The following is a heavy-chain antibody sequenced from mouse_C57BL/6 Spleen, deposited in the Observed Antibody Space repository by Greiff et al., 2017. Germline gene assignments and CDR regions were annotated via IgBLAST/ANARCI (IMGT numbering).Heavy chain of an antibody. CDR1: GFNIKDYY. D-gene: IGHD2-1*01. CDR3: TVYGNWYFDV. CDR2: IDPEDGDT. V-gene: IGHV14-1*01. Sequence: VQLQQSGAELVRPGASVKLSCTASGFNIKDYYMHWVTQRPEQGLEWIGRIDPEDGDTEYAPKFQGKATMTADTSSNTAYLQLSSLTSEDTAVYYCTVYGNWYFDVWGTGTTVTVSS. J-gene: IGHJ1*03.